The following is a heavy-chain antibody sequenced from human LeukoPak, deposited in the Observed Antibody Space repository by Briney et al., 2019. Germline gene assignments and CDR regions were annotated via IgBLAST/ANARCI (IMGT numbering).Heavy chain of an antibody. CDR2: NYPGDSDT. Sequence: GESLKISCKSSGYSFTSYWIGWVRQMPGKGLEWMGTNYPGDSDTRYSPSFQGQVTISADKSISTAYLQWSSLKASDTAMYYCARPRDGYNYGFHYWGQGTLVTVSS. D-gene: IGHD5-24*01. V-gene: IGHV5-51*01. J-gene: IGHJ4*02. CDR1: GYSFTSYW. CDR3: ARPRDGYNYGFHY.